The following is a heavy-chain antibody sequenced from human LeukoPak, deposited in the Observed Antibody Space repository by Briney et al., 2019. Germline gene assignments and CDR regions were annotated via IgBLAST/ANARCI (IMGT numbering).Heavy chain of an antibody. V-gene: IGHV3-23*01. D-gene: IGHD4-23*01. CDR1: GFAFSTRG. CDR2: ISNNGATT. Sequence: PGGFLRLSCAASGFAFSTRGMTWVRQAPGKGLEWVSSISNNGATTYYADSVKGRFTISRDNSKNTLYLQMNSLRAEDTAVYYCAGDDYGGNSAFDYWGQGTLVTVSS. CDR3: AGDDYGGNSAFDY. J-gene: IGHJ4*02.